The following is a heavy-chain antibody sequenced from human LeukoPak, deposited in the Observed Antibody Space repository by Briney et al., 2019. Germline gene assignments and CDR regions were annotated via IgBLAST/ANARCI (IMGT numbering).Heavy chain of an antibody. V-gene: IGHV3-21*01. CDR2: ISSSNDDI. J-gene: IGHJ4*02. CDR3: ARVTVPSATAFDY. CDR1: GFTFSSYN. D-gene: IGHD2-2*01. Sequence: PGGSLRLSCAASGFTFSSYNMTWVRQSPGKGLEWVSSISSSNDDIYYADSVKGRFTISRDNAKNSLYLQMDSLRAEGTALYYCARVTVPSATAFDYWGRGTLVTVSS.